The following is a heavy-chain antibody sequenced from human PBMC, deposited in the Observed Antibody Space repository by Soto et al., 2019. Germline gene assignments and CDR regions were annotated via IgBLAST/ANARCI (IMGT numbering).Heavy chain of an antibody. CDR1: GGSISNYY. CDR3: ARGHYDFWSGYFATIDS. Sequence: QVQLQESGPGLVKPSETLSLTCTVSGGSISNYYWSWIRQPPGKGLEWIGYIHYSGNTKYNPSLKRRVTISADTSKDQFSLKLTSVTAADTAVYYGARGHYDFWSGYFATIDSWGQGTLVTVSS. CDR2: IHYSGNT. V-gene: IGHV4-59*08. J-gene: IGHJ4*02. D-gene: IGHD3-3*01.